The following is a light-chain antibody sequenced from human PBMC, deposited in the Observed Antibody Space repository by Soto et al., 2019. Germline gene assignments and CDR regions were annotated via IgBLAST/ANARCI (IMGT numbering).Light chain of an antibody. V-gene: IGLV2-23*01. Sequence: QSALTQPASVSGSPGQSITISCSGTSSDVGTYNLVSWYQQHPGKAPKLIIYEGTERPSGVSNRYSGSRSGNTASLTISGVQPDDEADYHGSSYVGDGNFYVFGTGTKVTVL. CDR2: EGT. CDR1: SSDVGTYNL. CDR3: SSYVGDGNFYV. J-gene: IGLJ1*01.